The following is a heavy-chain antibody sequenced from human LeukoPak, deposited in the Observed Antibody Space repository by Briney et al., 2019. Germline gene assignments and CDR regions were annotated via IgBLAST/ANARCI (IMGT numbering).Heavy chain of an antibody. Sequence: PGGSLRLSCAASGFTFSSYAMSWVRQAPGKGLEWVSAISGSGGSTYYADSVKGRFTISRDNSKNTLYLQMNSLRAEDTAVYYCAKPNLQSIMITFGGVIDPFDYWGQGTLVTVSS. CDR2: ISGSGGST. CDR1: GFTFSSYA. CDR3: AKPNLQSIMITFGGVIDPFDY. V-gene: IGHV3-23*01. D-gene: IGHD3-16*02. J-gene: IGHJ4*02.